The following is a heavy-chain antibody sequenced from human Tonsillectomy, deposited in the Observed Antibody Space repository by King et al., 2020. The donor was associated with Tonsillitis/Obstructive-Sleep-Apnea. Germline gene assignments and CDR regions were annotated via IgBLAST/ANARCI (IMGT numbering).Heavy chain of an antibody. CDR3: ARARGSYSLDY. CDR1: GFPFSSYW. D-gene: IGHD1-26*01. J-gene: IGHJ4*02. CDR2: IKQDGSEN. Sequence: VQLVESGVGLGQPGGSLRLSCAASGFPFSSYWMSWVRQAPGKGLEWVANIKQDGSENYYVDSVKGRFTISRDNAKNSLYLQMNSLRAEDTAVYYCARARGSYSLDYWGQGTLVTVSS. V-gene: IGHV3-7*04.